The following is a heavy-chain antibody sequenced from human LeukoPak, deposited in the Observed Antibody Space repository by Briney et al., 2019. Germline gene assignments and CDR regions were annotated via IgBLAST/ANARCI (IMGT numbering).Heavy chain of an antibody. Sequence: SETLSLTCTVSGGSISSYYWSWIRQPPGKGLEWIGYIYYSGSTNYNPSLKSRVTISVDTSKNQFSLKLSSVTAADTAVYYCARSHARYNWFDPWGQGTLVTASS. CDR2: IYYSGST. CDR3: ARSHARYNWFDP. V-gene: IGHV4-59*01. D-gene: IGHD2-2*01. CDR1: GGSISSYY. J-gene: IGHJ5*02.